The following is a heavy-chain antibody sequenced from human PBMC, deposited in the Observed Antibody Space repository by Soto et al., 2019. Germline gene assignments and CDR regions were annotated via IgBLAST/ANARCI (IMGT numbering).Heavy chain of an antibody. CDR3: ARHYRYCSSTSCSIDAFDI. D-gene: IGHD2-2*01. J-gene: IGHJ3*02. Sequence: GESLKISCKGSGYSFTSYWIGWVRQMPGKGLEWMGIIYPGDSGTRYSPSFQGQVTISADKSISTAYLQWSSLKASDTAMYYCARHYRYCSSTSCSIDAFDIWGQGTMVTVSS. CDR1: GYSFTSYW. CDR2: IYPGDSGT. V-gene: IGHV5-51*01.